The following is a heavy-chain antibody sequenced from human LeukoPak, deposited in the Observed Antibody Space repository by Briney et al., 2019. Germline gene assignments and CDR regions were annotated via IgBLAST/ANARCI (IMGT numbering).Heavy chain of an antibody. V-gene: IGHV3-7*01. D-gene: IGHD3-3*01. J-gene: IGHJ4*02. CDR1: GFTFSSYW. CDR2: IKQDGSEK. Sequence: GGSLRLSCAASGFTFSSYWMSWVRQAPGKGLEWVANIKQDGSEKYYVDSVKGRFTISRDNAKNSLYLQMNSLRAEDTAVYYCARDREMDTYYGFWSGYPGFDYWGQGTLVTVSS. CDR3: ARDREMDTYYGFWSGYPGFDY.